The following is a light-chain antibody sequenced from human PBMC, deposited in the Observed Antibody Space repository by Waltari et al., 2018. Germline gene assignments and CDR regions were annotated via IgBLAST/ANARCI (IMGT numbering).Light chain of an antibody. CDR3: AVWDDSLNGHI. V-gene: IGLV1-44*01. CDR1: SSNTGSNP. CDR2: KSF. J-gene: IGLJ1*01. Sequence: QSILTQPPSASGPPGPRVTFSCSGNSSNTGSNPVNWYQHLPGTAPNLLIYKSFQRHSGVPDRFSGAKSGTSASLAISGLQSEDEADYYCAVWDDSLNGHIFGTGTKVTVL.